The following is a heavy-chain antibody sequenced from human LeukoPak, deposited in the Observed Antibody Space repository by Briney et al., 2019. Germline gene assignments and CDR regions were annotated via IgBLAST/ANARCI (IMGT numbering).Heavy chain of an antibody. Sequence: SGGSLRLSCAASGFTFSSYWMVWVRQAPGKGLVWVSANNTDGSTTTYADSVKGRFTIARDNARNTVYLQMNSLRVEDTAVYYCYGANVQHWGPGTLVTVHS. J-gene: IGHJ1*01. V-gene: IGHV3-74*01. CDR3: YGANVQH. CDR1: GFTFSSYW. CDR2: NNTDGSTT. D-gene: IGHD4-17*01.